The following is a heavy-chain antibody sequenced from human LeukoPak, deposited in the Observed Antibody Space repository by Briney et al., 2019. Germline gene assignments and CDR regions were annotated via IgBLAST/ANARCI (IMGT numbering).Heavy chain of an antibody. CDR1: GFTVSSNY. Sequence: GGSLRLSCAASGFTVSSNYMSWVRQAPGKALEWVSVLYDDDSTYYADSVKGRFTISRDNSKNTLYLQMNSLRAEDTAVYYCARGDRGYFDYWGQGTLVTVSS. J-gene: IGHJ4*02. D-gene: IGHD1-26*01. CDR3: ARGDRGYFDY. V-gene: IGHV3-53*01. CDR2: LYDDDST.